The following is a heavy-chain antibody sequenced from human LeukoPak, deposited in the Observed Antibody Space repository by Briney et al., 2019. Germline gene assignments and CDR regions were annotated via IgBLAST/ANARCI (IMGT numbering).Heavy chain of an antibody. J-gene: IGHJ3*02. CDR2: ISGSGSNT. D-gene: IGHD1-26*01. V-gene: IGHV3-23*01. CDR1: GFTFSSYG. Sequence: GGTLRLSCAASGFTFSSYGMSWVHQAPGKGLEWVSSISGSGSNTYYADSVKGRFTISRDNSKNTLYLQMNSLRAEDTAVYYCAKDYSGSYYAADAFDIWGQGTMVTVSS. CDR3: AKDYSGSYYAADAFDI.